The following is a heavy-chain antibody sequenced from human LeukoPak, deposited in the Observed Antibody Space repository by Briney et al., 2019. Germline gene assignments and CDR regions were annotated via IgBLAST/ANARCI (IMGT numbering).Heavy chain of an antibody. J-gene: IGHJ4*02. CDR1: GFTFSSYA. V-gene: IGHV3-23*01. CDR3: AKDPHLAEWLFIVDY. CDR2: ISGSGGST. D-gene: IGHD3-3*01. Sequence: GGSLGLSCAASGFTFSSYAMSWVRQAPGKGLEWVSAISGSGGSTYYADSVKGRFTISRDNSKNTLYLQMNSLRAEDTAVYYCAKDPHLAEWLFIVDYWGQGTLVTVSS.